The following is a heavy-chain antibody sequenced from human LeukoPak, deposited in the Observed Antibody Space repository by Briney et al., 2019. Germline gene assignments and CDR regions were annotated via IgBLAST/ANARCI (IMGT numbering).Heavy chain of an antibody. CDR1: GGTFSSYA. J-gene: IGHJ4*02. CDR2: IIPIFGTA. Sequence: SVKVSCKASGGTFSSYAISWVRQAPGQGLEWMGRIIPIFGTANYAQKFQGRVTITTDESTSTAYMELSSLRSEDTTVYYCASGTGTTNDYWGQGTLVTVSS. D-gene: IGHD1-1*01. CDR3: ASGTGTTNDY. V-gene: IGHV1-69*05.